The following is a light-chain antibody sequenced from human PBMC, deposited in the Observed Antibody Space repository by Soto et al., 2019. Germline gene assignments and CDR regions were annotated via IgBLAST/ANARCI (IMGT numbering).Light chain of an antibody. CDR3: QQLSRYPLT. V-gene: IGKV1-17*01. J-gene: IGKJ4*01. CDR1: QGIRND. Sequence: IQLTQAPSSLSASVGDIVTITCRASQGIRNDLGWYQQKPGKAPKLMIYAASTLQSGVPSRFSGSGSETECSLTIRALQPEDVATYYCQQLSRYPLTFGGGTKVDIK. CDR2: AAS.